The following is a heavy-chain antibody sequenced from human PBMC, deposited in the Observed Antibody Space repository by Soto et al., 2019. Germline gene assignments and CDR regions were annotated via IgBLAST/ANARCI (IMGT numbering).Heavy chain of an antibody. J-gene: IGHJ4*02. CDR2: INHSGST. D-gene: IGHD5-18*01. CDR1: GGSFSGYY. V-gene: IGHV4-34*01. CDR3: ARALDTAMVFDY. Sequence: QVQLQQWGAGLLKPSETLSLTCAVYGGSFSGYYWSWIRQPPGKGLEWIGEINHSGSTNYNPSLKSRVTISVDTSKNQFSLKLSSVTAADMAVYYCARALDTAMVFDYWGQGTLVTVSS.